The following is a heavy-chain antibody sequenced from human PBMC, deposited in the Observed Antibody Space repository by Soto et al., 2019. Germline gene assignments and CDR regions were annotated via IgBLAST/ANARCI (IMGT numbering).Heavy chain of an antibody. D-gene: IGHD6-13*01. CDR3: ARGSSSWYLNWFGP. Sequence: EVQLVESGGGLVQPGGSLRLSCAASGFTVSSNYMSWVRQAPGKGLEWGSVIYSGGSTYYADSVKGRFTISRDNSKNTLYLQMNSLRAEDTAVYYCARGSSSWYLNWFGPWGQGTLVTVSS. J-gene: IGHJ5*02. CDR1: GFTVSSNY. CDR2: IYSGGST. V-gene: IGHV3-66*01.